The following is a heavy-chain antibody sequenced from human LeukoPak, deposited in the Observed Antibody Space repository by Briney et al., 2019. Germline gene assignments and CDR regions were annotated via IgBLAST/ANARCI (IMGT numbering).Heavy chain of an antibody. Sequence: SETLSLTCAVYGGSFSGYYWSWIRQPPGKGLEWIGEINHSGSTNYNPSLKSRVTISVDTSKNQFSLKPSSVTAADTAVYYCASALHSSSWYGGDAFDIWGQGTMVTVSS. V-gene: IGHV4-34*01. J-gene: IGHJ3*02. CDR3: ASALHSSSWYGGDAFDI. CDR1: GGSFSGYY. CDR2: INHSGST. D-gene: IGHD6-13*01.